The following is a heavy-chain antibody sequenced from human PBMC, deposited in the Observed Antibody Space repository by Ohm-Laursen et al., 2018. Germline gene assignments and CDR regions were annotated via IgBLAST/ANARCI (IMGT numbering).Heavy chain of an antibody. V-gene: IGHV1-24*01. CDR1: GYTLTELS. Sequence: ASVKVSCKASGYTLTELSMHWVRQAPGKGLEWMGGFDPEDGETIYAQKFQGRVTMTEDTSTDTAYMDVRGLRSDDTAVYYCARGDTYGFDYWGQGTLVTVSS. CDR2: FDPEDGET. J-gene: IGHJ4*02. CDR3: ARGDTYGFDY. D-gene: IGHD3-10*01.